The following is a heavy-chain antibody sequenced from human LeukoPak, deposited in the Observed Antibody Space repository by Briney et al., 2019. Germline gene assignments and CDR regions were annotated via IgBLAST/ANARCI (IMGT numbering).Heavy chain of an antibody. J-gene: IGHJ4*02. CDR1: GGSISSSSYY. V-gene: IGHV4-39*01. D-gene: IGHD2-21*02. Sequence: SETLSLTCTVSGGSISSSSYYWGWIRQPPGKGLEWIGSIYYSGSTYYNPSLKSRVTISVDTSKNQFSLKLGSVTAADTAVYYCARRRGDLDYWGQGTLVTVSS. CDR2: IYYSGST. CDR3: ARRRGDLDY.